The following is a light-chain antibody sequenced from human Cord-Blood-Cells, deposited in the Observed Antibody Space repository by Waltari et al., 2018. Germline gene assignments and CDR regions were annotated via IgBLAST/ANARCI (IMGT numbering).Light chain of an antibody. CDR1: SLRSYY. J-gene: IGLJ1*01. CDR2: GKN. V-gene: IGLV3-19*01. Sequence: SSELTQDPAVSVALGQTVRITCQGDSLRSYYASWYQQKPGQAPVLVIFGKNNRPSGIPDRFSGSSSGNTASVTITAAQAEDEAYYYGNSRDSSGNHVFGTGTKVTVL. CDR3: NSRDSSGNHV.